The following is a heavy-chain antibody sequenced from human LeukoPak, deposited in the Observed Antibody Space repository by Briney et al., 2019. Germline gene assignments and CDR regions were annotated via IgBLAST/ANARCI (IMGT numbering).Heavy chain of an antibody. J-gene: IGHJ6*02. CDR3: ATYDNWVAGDV. CDR1: EVTFRDYW. D-gene: IGHD3-22*01. Sequence: PGGSLRLSCAASEVTFRDYWMSWIRQAPGKGPEWVANKTKDGSEEHYVDSVKGRFTVSRDNVKNSLFLQMNSLGVEDTAVYYCATYDNWVAGDVWGQGTTVSVSS. V-gene: IGHV3-7*01. CDR2: KTKDGSEE.